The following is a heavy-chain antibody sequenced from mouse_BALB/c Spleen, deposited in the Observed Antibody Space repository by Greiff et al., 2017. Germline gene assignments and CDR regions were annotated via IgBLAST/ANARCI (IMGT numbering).Heavy chain of an antibody. J-gene: IGHJ4*01. CDR3: ARRGNGSYAMDY. Sequence: EVHLVESGGDLVKPGGSLKLSCAASGFTFSSYGMSWVRQTPDKRLEWVATISSGGSYTYYPDSVKGRFTISRDNAKNTLYLQMSSLKSEDTAMYYCARRGNGSYAMDYWGQGTSVTVSS. CDR1: GFTFSSYG. CDR2: ISSGGSYT. D-gene: IGHD2-1*01. V-gene: IGHV5-6*01.